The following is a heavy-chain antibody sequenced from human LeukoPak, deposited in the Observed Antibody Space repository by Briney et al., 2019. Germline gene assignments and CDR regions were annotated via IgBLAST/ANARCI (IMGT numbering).Heavy chain of an antibody. CDR1: GGSISASSYY. J-gene: IGHJ3*02. Sequence: PSETLSLTCTVSGGSISASSYYWGWIRQPPGRGLEWIGNIYYSGTTYSNPSLRSRVSISLDTSKNQFSLKLSSVTAADTAVYYCAGHYCSGGSCYSGDDAFDIWGQGTMVTVSS. V-gene: IGHV4-39*01. CDR2: IYYSGTT. D-gene: IGHD2-15*01. CDR3: AGHYCSGGSCYSGDDAFDI.